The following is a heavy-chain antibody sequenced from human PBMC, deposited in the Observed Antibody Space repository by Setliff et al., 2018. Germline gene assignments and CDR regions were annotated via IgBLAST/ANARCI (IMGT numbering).Heavy chain of an antibody. CDR3: AREIWDFYDDSWSGSSDY. CDR2: ISGSGDST. Sequence: GSLRLSCVASGFTFNYYAMSWVRQAPGKGLEWVSSISGSGDSTYYADSVKGRFTISRDNAKNSLFLQMNSLRGEDTAMYYCAREIWDFYDDSWSGSSDYWGQGTLVTVSS. CDR1: GFTFNYYA. D-gene: IGHD3-3*01. J-gene: IGHJ4*02. V-gene: IGHV3-23*01.